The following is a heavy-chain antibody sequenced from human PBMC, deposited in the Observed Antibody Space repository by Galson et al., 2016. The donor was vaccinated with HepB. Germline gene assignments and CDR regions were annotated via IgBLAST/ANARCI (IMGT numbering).Heavy chain of an antibody. J-gene: IGHJ4*02. CDR2: IWYDESRK. D-gene: IGHD2-15*01. CDR3: ARDTAGSRIDS. Sequence: SLRLSCAASGFTFSAYGMHWVRQAPGKGLEWVAVIWYDESRKYYGDFVKGRFTISRDNSRNTVSLQMNSLRAEDTALYYCARDTAGSRIDSWGQGTLVTVSS. V-gene: IGHV3-33*01. CDR1: GFTFSAYG.